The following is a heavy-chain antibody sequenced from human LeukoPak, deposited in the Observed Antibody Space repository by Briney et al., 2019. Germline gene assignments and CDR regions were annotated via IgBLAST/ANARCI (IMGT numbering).Heavy chain of an antibody. CDR1: GYTFSDYW. CDR3: ARRRVGSGSYYNVGGYYFDN. CDR2: IFPGDSDT. V-gene: IGHV5-51*01. J-gene: IGHJ4*02. Sequence: GESLKISCKGSGYTFSDYWIGWVRQMPGKGLEWMGIIFPGDSDTRYSPSFQGQVTISADESISTAYLQWSSLKASDTAIYYCARRRVGSGSYYNVGGYYFDNWGQGTLVTVSS. D-gene: IGHD3-10*01.